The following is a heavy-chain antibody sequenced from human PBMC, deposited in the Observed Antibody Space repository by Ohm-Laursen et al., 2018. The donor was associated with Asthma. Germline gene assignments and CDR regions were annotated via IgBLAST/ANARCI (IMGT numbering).Heavy chain of an antibody. Sequence: SLRLSCTASGFTFSSYGMHWVRQAPGKGLEWVAVIWYDGSNKYYADSVKGRFTISRDNSKNTLYLQMNSLRAEDTAVYYCARKERIAARPSLLDGMDVWGQGTTVTVSS. V-gene: IGHV3-33*01. CDR3: ARKERIAARPSLLDGMDV. D-gene: IGHD6-6*01. CDR2: IWYDGSNK. CDR1: GFTFSSYG. J-gene: IGHJ6*02.